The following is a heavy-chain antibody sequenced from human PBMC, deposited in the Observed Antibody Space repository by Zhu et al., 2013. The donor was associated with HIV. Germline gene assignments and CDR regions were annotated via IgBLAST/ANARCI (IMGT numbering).Heavy chain of an antibody. D-gene: IGHD2-21*01. CDR2: ISYDGSNK. J-gene: IGHJ4*02. CDR1: GFTLIGHA. Sequence: QVQLVESGGGVVQPGRSLRLSCAASGFTLIGHAMHWVRQAPGKGLEWVAVISYDGSNKYYTESVKGRFTISRDNSHNMLYLQMNSLRAEDTAVYYCARDFLHMRQVDYWGQGTLVTVSS. CDR3: ARDFLHMRQVDY. V-gene: IGHV3-30-3*01.